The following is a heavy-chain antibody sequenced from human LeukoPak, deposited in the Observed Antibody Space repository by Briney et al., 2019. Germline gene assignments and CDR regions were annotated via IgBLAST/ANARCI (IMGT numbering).Heavy chain of an antibody. CDR3: ASYPWPGNYYYMDV. V-gene: IGHV4-38-2*01. J-gene: IGHJ6*03. D-gene: IGHD3-10*01. CDR2: IYHSGST. CDR1: GYSISSGYY. Sequence: PSETLSLTCAVSGYSISSGYYWGWIRQPPGKGLEWIGSIYHSGSTYYNPSLKSRVTISVDTSKNQFSLKLSSVTAADTAVYYCASYPWPGNYYYMDVWGKGTTVTVSS.